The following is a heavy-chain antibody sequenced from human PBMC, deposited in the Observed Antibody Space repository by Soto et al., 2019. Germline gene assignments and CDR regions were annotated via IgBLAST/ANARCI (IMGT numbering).Heavy chain of an antibody. D-gene: IGHD6-6*01. Sequence: ASVNVSCTGSGYTFTSYYIHWVRQAPGQGPERMGRINPDGGRTTHAQNFNGRVTSTRDTSASTVYMELSSLKFEDTDMYYCARGAYSSSSFPPFDLWGQGTLVTVSS. CDR3: ARGAYSSSSFPPFDL. CDR2: INPDGGRT. V-gene: IGHV1-46*01. CDR1: GYTFTSYY. J-gene: IGHJ5*02.